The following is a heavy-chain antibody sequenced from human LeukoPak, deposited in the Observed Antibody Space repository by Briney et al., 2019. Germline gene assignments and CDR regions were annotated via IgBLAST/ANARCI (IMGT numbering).Heavy chain of an antibody. V-gene: IGHV3-23*01. CDR1: GFTSSNNA. CDR2: ISDSGDTT. Sequence: PGGSLRLSCAASGFTSSNNAMSWVRQAPGKGLEWVSGISDSGDTTYYADSVKGRFTISRDNSKNMLYLQMNSLRAEDTAVYYCAEDKSLAAYTLDYWGQGTLVTVSS. CDR3: AEDKSLAAYTLDY. J-gene: IGHJ4*02. D-gene: IGHD6-6*01.